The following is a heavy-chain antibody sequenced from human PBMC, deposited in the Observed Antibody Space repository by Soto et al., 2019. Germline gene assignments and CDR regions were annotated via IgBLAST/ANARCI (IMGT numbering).Heavy chain of an antibody. V-gene: IGHV1-18*01. Sequence: QVQLVQSGAEVKKPGASVKVSCKASGYTFTSYGISWVRQAPGQGLEWMGWISAYNGNTNYAQKLQGRVTMTPDTCTGTAYMEQRSLRSGDTAVYYCSRRYYGSGSPNDYWGQGTLVTVSS. CDR1: GYTFTSYG. J-gene: IGHJ4*02. CDR2: ISAYNGNT. D-gene: IGHD3-10*01. CDR3: SRRYYGSGSPNDY.